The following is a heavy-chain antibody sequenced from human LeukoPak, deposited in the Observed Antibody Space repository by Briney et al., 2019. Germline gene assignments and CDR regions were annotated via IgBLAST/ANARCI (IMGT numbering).Heavy chain of an antibody. CDR3: ARYYYGSGSYSYYYYYGMDV. V-gene: IGHV1-8*02. Sequence: GASVKVSCKASGYTSTSYDINWVRQATGQGLEWMGWMNPNSGNTGYAQKLQGRVTMTTDTSTSTAYMELRSLRSDDTAVYYCARYYYGSGSYSYYYYYGMDVWGQGTTVTVSS. D-gene: IGHD3-10*01. J-gene: IGHJ6*02. CDR1: GYTSTSYD. CDR2: MNPNSGNT.